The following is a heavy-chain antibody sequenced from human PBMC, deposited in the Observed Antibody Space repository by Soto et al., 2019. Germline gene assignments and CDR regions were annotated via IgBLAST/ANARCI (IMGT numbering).Heavy chain of an antibody. D-gene: IGHD3-16*01. CDR3: ARGGEHSYDYIGY. J-gene: IGHJ4*02. Sequence: PGGSLRLSCVASGFTFKSYWMHWVRQAPGKGLVWVSHINGDGYADSVNGRFTISRDNAKNTVYLQMNSLRDEDTAVYYCARGGEHSYDYIGYWGQGALVTVSS. CDR2: INGDG. V-gene: IGHV3-74*01. CDR1: GFTFKSYW.